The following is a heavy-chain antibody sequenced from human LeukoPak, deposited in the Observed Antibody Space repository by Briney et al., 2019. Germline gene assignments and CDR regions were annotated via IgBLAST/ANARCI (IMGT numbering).Heavy chain of an antibody. V-gene: IGHV1-18*01. CDR2: ISAYNGNT. J-gene: IGHJ5*02. CDR1: GGTFSSYV. CDR3: ARGSIAAAGTIGWFDP. Sequence: ASVKVSCKASGGTFSSYVITWVRQAPGQGLEWMGWISAYNGNTNYAQKLQGRVTMTTDTSTSTAYMELRSLRSDDTAVYYCARGSIAAAGTIGWFDPWGQGTLVTVSS. D-gene: IGHD6-13*01.